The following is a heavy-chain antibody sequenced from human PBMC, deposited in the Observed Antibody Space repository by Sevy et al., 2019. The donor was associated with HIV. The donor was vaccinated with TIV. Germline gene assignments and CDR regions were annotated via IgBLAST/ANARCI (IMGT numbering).Heavy chain of an antibody. D-gene: IGHD3-16*01. CDR1: GFTFSYYA. CDR2: ISGSGDTT. Sequence: GGSLRLSCAASGFTFSYYAMTWVRQAPGKGLEWVSAISGSGDTTYYAESVKGRFTISRDNSMGTLYLQINSLRVEDTAIYFCAKEGYRLPGADAIDIWGQGTMITVSS. V-gene: IGHV3-23*01. J-gene: IGHJ3*02. CDR3: AKEGYRLPGADAIDI.